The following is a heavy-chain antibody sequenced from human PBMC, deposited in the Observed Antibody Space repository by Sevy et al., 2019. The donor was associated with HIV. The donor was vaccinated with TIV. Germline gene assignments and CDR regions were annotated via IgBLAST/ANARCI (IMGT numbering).Heavy chain of an antibody. CDR1: GFTFSHHN. CDR2: ISKSGSTT. J-gene: IGHJ4*02. D-gene: IGHD7-27*01. V-gene: IGHV3-48*02. CDR3: AREENRELGTIPLDS. Sequence: GGSLRLSCAASGFTFSHHNMNWVRQAPGKGLEWISYISKSGSTTYFADSGRVRFTISRDNAKNSLFLEMHSLTDEDTAVYYCAREENRELGTIPLDSWGRGIQVTVSS.